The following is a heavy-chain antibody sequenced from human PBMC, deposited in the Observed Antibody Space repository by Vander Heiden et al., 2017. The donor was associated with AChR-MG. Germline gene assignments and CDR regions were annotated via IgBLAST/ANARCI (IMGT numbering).Heavy chain of an antibody. CDR3: ARGPPGDYSLYYYYYMDV. CDR2: INHSGST. D-gene: IGHD4-17*01. V-gene: IGHV4-34*01. J-gene: IGHJ6*03. Sequence: QVQLQQWGAGLLKPSETLSLTCAVYGGSFSGYYWSWIRQPPGKGLEWIGEINHSGSTNYNPSLKSRVTISVDTSKNQFSLKLSSVTAADTAVYYCARGPPGDYSLYYYYYMDVWGKGTTVTVSS. CDR1: GGSFSGYY.